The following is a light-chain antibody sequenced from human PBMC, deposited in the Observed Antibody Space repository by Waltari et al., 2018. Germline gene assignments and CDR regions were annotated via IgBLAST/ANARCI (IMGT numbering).Light chain of an antibody. J-gene: IGKJ1*01. CDR3: QKYGTLPAT. CDR2: DAS. Sequence: EIVLTQSPGPLSLSPGERATLSCRASQSVSRTLAWYQQKPGQAPRLPFYDASTRATGIPDRFSGSGSGTDFSLTISRLEPEDFAVYYCQKYGTLPATFGQGTKVEIK. V-gene: IGKV3-20*01. CDR1: QSVSRT.